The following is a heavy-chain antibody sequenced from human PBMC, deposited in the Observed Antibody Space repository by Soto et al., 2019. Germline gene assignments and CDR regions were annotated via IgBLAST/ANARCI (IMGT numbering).Heavy chain of an antibody. D-gene: IGHD3-10*01. J-gene: IGHJ3*02. CDR2: ISWNSGRI. V-gene: IGHV3-9*01. CDR3: ARGRGFGDGFDI. Sequence: EVQLVESGGGLVQPGRSLRISCAASGFNFDDYAMHWVRQVPGKGLEWVSGISWNSGRIGYADSVKGRITISRDNAKTSLYLHMNSLRTEDTALYYCARGRGFGDGFDIWGLGTMVTVSS. CDR1: GFNFDDYA.